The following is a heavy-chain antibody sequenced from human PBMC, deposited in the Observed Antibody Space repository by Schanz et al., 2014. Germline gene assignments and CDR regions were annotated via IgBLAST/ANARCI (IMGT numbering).Heavy chain of an antibody. V-gene: IGHV3-48*02. CDR3: ARVDTIIR. CDR1: GFTFSSYS. Sequence: EVRLVESGGGLVEPGGSLRLSCSGSGFTFSSYSMNWVRQAPGKRPEWVSYITSSSSTIHYADSVRGRFTISRDNAKNSLYLQMNSLRDEDTAVYFCARVDTIIRWGQGTLVTVSS. CDR2: ITSSSSTI. D-gene: IGHD5-18*01. J-gene: IGHJ4*02.